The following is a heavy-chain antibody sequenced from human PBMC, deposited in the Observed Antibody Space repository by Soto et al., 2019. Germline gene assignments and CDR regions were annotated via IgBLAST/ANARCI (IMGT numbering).Heavy chain of an antibody. D-gene: IGHD6-13*01. CDR3: AREARIAAAGTDYYYYYGMDV. CDR1: GVTVSSDAYY. J-gene: IGHJ6*02. Sequence: SETLSLTCTVSGVTVSSDAYYWSWIRQPPGKGLEWIGYIYYSGSTYYNPSLKSRVTISVDTSKNQFSLKLSSVTAADTAVYYCAREARIAAAGTDYYYYYGMDVWGQGTTVTVSS. CDR2: IYYSGST. V-gene: IGHV4-30-4*08.